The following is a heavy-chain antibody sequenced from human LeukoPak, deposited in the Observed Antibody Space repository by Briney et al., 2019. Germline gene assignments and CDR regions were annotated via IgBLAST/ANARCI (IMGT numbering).Heavy chain of an antibody. CDR2: ISSSSSYI. J-gene: IGHJ5*02. V-gene: IGHV3-21*01. D-gene: IGHD3-16*01. CDR1: GFTFSSYS. Sequence: GGSLRLSCAASGFTFSSYSMNWVRQASGKGLEWVSSISSSSSYIYYADSVKGRFTISRDNAKNSLYLQMNSLRAEDTAVYYCAREGEFGSGLNWFDPWGQGTLVTVSS. CDR3: AREGEFGSGLNWFDP.